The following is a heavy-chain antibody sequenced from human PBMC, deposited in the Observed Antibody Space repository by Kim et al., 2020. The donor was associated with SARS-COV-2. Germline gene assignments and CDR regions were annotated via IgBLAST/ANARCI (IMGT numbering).Heavy chain of an antibody. CDR3: TRSSSPYYYYMDV. CDR2: IRSKANSFAT. V-gene: IGHV3-73*01. Sequence: GGSLRLSCAASGFTFSGSAMHWVRQASGKGLEWVGRIRSKANSFATAYAASVKGRFTISRDDSKNTAYLQMNSLKTEDTAVYYCTRSSSPYYYYMDVWGKGTTVTVSS. J-gene: IGHJ6*03. D-gene: IGHD6-6*01. CDR1: GFTFSGSA.